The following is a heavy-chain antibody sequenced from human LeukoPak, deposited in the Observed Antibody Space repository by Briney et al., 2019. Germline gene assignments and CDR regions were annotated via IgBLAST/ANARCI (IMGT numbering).Heavy chain of an antibody. CDR3: ARDSRSGLNAFDI. Sequence: ASVKVSCKASGYTFTSYYMHWVRQAPGQGLEWMGWISGHNGNTECAQKFQGRVTMTTDTSTSTAYLELRSLRSDDTALYYCARDSRSGLNAFDIWGPGTMVTVSS. CDR2: ISGHNGNT. J-gene: IGHJ3*02. D-gene: IGHD3/OR15-3a*01. V-gene: IGHV1-18*04. CDR1: GYTFTSYY.